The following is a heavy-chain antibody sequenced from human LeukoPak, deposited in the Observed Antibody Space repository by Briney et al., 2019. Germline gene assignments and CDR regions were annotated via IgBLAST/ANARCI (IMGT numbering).Heavy chain of an antibody. CDR1: GFTFSSYA. CDR3: ASSGYCSDTSCYYDY. CDR2: ISGSGGST. J-gene: IGHJ4*02. V-gene: IGHV3-23*01. Sequence: GGSLRLSCAASGFTFSSYAMSWVRQAPGKGLEWVSAISGSGGSTYYADSVKGRFTISRDNAKNSLYLQMNRLRAEDTAVYYCASSGYCSDTSCYYDYWGQGTLVTVSS. D-gene: IGHD2-2*01.